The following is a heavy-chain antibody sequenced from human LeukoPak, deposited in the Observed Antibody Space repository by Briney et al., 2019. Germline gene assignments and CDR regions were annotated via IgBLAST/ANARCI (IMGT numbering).Heavy chain of an antibody. CDR1: GFTFDDYA. Sequence: GGSLRLSCAASGFTFDDYAMHWARQAPGKGLEWVSGISWNSGSIGYADSVKGRFTISRDNAKNSLYLQMNSLRAEDMALYYCAKSRIAAAGTGFDYWGQGTLVTVSS. J-gene: IGHJ4*02. V-gene: IGHV3-9*03. D-gene: IGHD6-13*01. CDR2: ISWNSGSI. CDR3: AKSRIAAAGTGFDY.